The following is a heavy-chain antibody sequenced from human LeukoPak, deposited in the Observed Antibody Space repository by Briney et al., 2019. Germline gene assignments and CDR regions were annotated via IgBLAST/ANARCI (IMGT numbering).Heavy chain of an antibody. V-gene: IGHV4-30-2*01. CDR3: ARARESMATAGSYFDY. J-gene: IGHJ4*02. CDR2: IYHTGNT. Sequence: SQTLSLTCAVSGGSISSGDYSWSWIRQPPGNGLEWIGYIYHTGNTNYNPSPKSRVTISVARSKNQFSLRLSSVTAADTAVYYCARARESMATAGSYFDYWGQGTLVTVSS. D-gene: IGHD6-13*01. CDR1: GGSISSGDYS.